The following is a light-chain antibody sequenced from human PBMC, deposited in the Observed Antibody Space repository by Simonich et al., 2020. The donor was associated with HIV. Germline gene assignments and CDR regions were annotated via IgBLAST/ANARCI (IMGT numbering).Light chain of an antibody. CDR2: WAS. V-gene: IGKV4-1*01. CDR3: QQYYSIPWT. J-gene: IGKJ1*01. CDR1: QSVLYSSNNKNY. Sequence: DIVMTQSPDSLAVSLGERATINCKYTQSVLYSSNNKNYLAWYQKKPGQPPKLHIDWASTRESGVPDRFSGSGSGTDFTLTISSLQAEDVAVYYCQQYYSIPWTFGQGTKVEIK.